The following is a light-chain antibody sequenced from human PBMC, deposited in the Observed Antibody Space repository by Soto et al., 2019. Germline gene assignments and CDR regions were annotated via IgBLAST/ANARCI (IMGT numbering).Light chain of an antibody. V-gene: IGKV3-15*01. Sequence: EIVMTQSPATLSVSPGERATLSCRASQSVSSNLAWYHQKPGQAPKVLIYGASTRATGISASISGSGSWTEFTITISGLQSEDRAVYYSQQYKNWPGTFGQGTKLDIK. J-gene: IGKJ2*01. CDR2: GAS. CDR3: QQYKNWPGT. CDR1: QSVSSN.